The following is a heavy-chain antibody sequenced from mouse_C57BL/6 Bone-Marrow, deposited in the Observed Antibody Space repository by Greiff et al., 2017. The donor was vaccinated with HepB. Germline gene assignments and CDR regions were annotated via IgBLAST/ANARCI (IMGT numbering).Heavy chain of an antibody. CDR3: ARIYYGNYDFDY. CDR1: GFTFSSYA. CDR2: ISDGGSYT. V-gene: IGHV5-4*03. Sequence: EVKVVESGGGLVKPGGSLKLSCAASGFTFSSYAMSWVRQTPEKRLEWVATISDGGSYTYYPDNVKGRFTISRDKAKNNLYLQMSHLKSEDTAMYYCARIYYGNYDFDYWGQGTTLTVSS. J-gene: IGHJ2*01. D-gene: IGHD2-1*01.